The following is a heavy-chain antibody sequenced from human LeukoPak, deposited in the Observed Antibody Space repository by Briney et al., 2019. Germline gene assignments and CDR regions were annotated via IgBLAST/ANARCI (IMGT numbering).Heavy chain of an antibody. CDR3: ARDLGQTYYYDSSGLDY. V-gene: IGHV1-18*01. J-gene: IGHJ4*02. CDR1: GYTFTNYG. CDR2: INTYNGNT. Sequence: ASVKVSCKASGYTFTNYGISWVRQAPGQGLEWMGWINTYNGNTNYAQKLQGRVTMTTDTSASTAYMELRSLRSDDTAVYYCARDLGQTYYYDSSGLDYWGQGTLVTVSS. D-gene: IGHD3-22*01.